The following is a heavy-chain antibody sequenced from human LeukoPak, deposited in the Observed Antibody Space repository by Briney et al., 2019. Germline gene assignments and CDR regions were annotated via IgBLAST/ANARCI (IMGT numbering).Heavy chain of an antibody. CDR1: GFTFSSQA. Sequence: GGSLRLSCAASGFTFSSQAMHWVRQAPGKGLEWVAVVSYDGSNEYYADSVKGGFTVSRDNSKNTLYLQMNSLRAEDTAVYYCAREYSGSYYVAAFDVWGQGTLVTVSS. D-gene: IGHD1-26*01. J-gene: IGHJ3*01. V-gene: IGHV3-30*04. CDR2: VSYDGSNE. CDR3: AREYSGSYYVAAFDV.